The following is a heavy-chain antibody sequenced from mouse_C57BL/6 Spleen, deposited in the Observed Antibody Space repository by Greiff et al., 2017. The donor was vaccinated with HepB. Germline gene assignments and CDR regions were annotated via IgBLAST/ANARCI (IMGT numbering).Heavy chain of an antibody. J-gene: IGHJ2*01. CDR2: INPSSGYT. D-gene: IGHD1-1*01. CDR1: GYTFTSYW. CDR3: ARDFFITTVEGY. V-gene: IGHV1-7*01. Sequence: QVQLQQSGAELAKPGASVKLSCKASGYTFTSYWMHWVKQRPGQGLEWIGYINPSSGYTKYNQKFKDKATLTADKSSNTAYMQLSSLTYEDSAVYYCARDFFITTVEGYWGQGTTLTVSS.